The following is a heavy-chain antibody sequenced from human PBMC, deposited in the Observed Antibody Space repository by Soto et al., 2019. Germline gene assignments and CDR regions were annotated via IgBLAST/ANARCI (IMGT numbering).Heavy chain of an antibody. CDR1: GYTFTGYY. V-gene: IGHV1-2*04. CDR3: ARDLAPGIAVAGTGFDY. Sequence: ASVKVSCKASGYTFTGYYMHWVRQAPGQGLEWMGWINPNSGGTNYAQKFQGWVTMTRDTSISTAYMELSRLRSDDTAVYYCARDLAPGIAVAGTGFDYWGQGTLVTVSS. D-gene: IGHD6-19*01. CDR2: INPNSGGT. J-gene: IGHJ4*02.